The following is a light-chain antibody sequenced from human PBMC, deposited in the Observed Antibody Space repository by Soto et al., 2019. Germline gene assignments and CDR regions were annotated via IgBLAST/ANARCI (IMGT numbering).Light chain of an antibody. V-gene: IGKV3-20*01. CDR2: GAS. CDR3: QQYGSSPWT. CDR1: RIVHNY. J-gene: IGKJ1*01. Sequence: EILMTQSPSTLSVSPGDRATLSCRASRIVHNYLAWYQQKPGQAPRLLIYGASSRATGIPDRFSGSGSGTDFTLTISRLDPEDFAVYYCQQYGSSPWTFGQGTKVDIK.